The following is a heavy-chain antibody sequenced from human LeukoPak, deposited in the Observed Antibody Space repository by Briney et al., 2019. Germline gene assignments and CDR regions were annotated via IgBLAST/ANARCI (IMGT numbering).Heavy chain of an antibody. CDR3: AREYRGYCSGGSCYGWFDP. D-gene: IGHD2-15*01. CDR2: IYHSGST. Sequence: SETLTLTCAVSGGSISSGGYSWSWIRQPPGKGLEWIGYIYHSGSTYYNPSLKSRVTISMDTSKNQFSLKLNSVSAADTAVYYCAREYRGYCSGGSCYGWFDPWGQGTLVTVSS. CDR1: GGSISSGGYS. V-gene: IGHV4-30-2*05. J-gene: IGHJ5*02.